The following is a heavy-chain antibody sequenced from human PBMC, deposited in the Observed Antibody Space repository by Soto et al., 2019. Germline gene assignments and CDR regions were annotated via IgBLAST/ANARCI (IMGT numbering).Heavy chain of an antibody. V-gene: IGHV1-2*02. Sequence: GASVNVSCKASGYTFTGYYMHWVRQAPGQGLEWMGWINPNSGGTNYAQKFQGRVTMTRDTSISTAYMELGRLRSDDTAVYYCARGFEYSSSWYNYWGQGTLVTVSS. CDR3: ARGFEYSSSWYNY. CDR2: INPNSGGT. D-gene: IGHD6-13*01. CDR1: GYTFTGYY. J-gene: IGHJ4*02.